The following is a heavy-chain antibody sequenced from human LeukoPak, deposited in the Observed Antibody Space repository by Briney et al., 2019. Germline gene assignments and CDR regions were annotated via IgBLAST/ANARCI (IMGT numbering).Heavy chain of an antibody. CDR1: EFTFSSYW. Sequence: GGSLRLSCAASEFTFSSYWMSWVRQAPGKGLEWVANIKQDGSEKYYVDSVKGRFTISRDNAKNSLNLQMNSLRAEDTAVYYCARDRSYGSGSLDIDYWGQGTLVTVSS. CDR2: IKQDGSEK. J-gene: IGHJ4*02. D-gene: IGHD3-10*01. V-gene: IGHV3-7*01. CDR3: ARDRSYGSGSLDIDY.